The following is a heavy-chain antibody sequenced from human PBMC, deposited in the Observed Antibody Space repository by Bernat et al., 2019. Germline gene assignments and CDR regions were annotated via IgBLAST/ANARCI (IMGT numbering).Heavy chain of an antibody. Sequence: VESGGGLVQPGGSLRLSCAASGFTVLNNYMSWFRQAPGKGLEWVSIIYSDGSTYYADSVKGRFTISRDNYKNTLYLQMNGLRAEDTAVYYCARDSCTTTSCYGDWGQGTQVTVSS. CDR1: GFTVLNNY. CDR2: IYSDGST. V-gene: IGHV3-66*01. J-gene: IGHJ4*02. CDR3: ARDSCTTTSCYGD. D-gene: IGHD2-2*01.